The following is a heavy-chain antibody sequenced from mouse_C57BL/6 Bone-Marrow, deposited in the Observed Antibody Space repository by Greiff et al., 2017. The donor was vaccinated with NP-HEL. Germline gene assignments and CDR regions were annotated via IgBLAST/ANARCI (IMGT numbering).Heavy chain of an antibody. CDR1: GYTFTDYN. D-gene: IGHD1-1*01. J-gene: IGHJ3*01. CDR2: INPNNGGT. Sequence: EVQLQQSGPELVKPGASVKMSCKASGYTFTDYNMHWVKQSHGKSLEWIGYINPNNGGTSYNQKFKGKATLTVNKSSSTAYMELRSLTSEDSAVYYCARKAYYGRSYEFAYWGQGTLVTVSA. V-gene: IGHV1-22*01. CDR3: ARKAYYGRSYEFAY.